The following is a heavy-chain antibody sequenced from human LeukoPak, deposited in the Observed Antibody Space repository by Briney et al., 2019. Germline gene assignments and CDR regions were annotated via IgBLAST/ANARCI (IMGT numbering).Heavy chain of an antibody. CDR2: IYDSGTT. Sequence: PGGSLRLSCATPGFTVSSNYMSWVRQAPGKGLEWVSVIYDSGTTYYADSVKGRFLIFRDTSKNTVDLQMNRLRVEDTAVYYCAGRRSSGWYAYWGQGTLVTVSS. D-gene: IGHD6-19*01. CDR3: AGRRSSGWYAY. V-gene: IGHV3-53*01. CDR1: GFTVSSNY. J-gene: IGHJ4*02.